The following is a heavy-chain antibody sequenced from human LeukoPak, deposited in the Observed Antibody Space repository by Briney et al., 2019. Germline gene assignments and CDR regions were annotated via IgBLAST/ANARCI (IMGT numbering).Heavy chain of an antibody. Sequence: GASVKVSCKASGGTFSSYAISWVRQAPGQGLEWMGRIIPIFGTANYAQKFQGRVTITTDESTSTAYMELSSLRSEDTAVYYCASSGLLELQAFDYWGQGTLSPSPQ. CDR2: IIPIFGTA. V-gene: IGHV1-69*05. J-gene: IGHJ4*02. D-gene: IGHD1-7*01. CDR3: ASSGLLELQAFDY. CDR1: GGTFSSYA.